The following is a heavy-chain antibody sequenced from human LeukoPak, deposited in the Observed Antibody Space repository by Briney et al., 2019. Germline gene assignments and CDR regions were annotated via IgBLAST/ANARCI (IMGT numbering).Heavy chain of an antibody. V-gene: IGHV3-7*01. CDR3: ARGEPERYCSSTSCPVRY. D-gene: IGHD2-2*01. CDR1: GFIFGDYW. J-gene: IGHJ4*02. CDR2: IKQDGSEE. Sequence: GGSLRLSCAASGFIFGDYWMTWVRQAPGKGLEWVANIKQDGSEEHYVDSVKGRFTISRDNARNSLFVQMNSLRVEDTALYYCARGEPERYCSSTSCPVRYWGQGTLVTVSS.